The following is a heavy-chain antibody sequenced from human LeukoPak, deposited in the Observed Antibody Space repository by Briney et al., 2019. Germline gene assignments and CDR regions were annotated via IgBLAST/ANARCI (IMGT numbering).Heavy chain of an antibody. Sequence: PGGSLRLSCAASGFTFSRYWMHWVRQAPGKGLVWVSRIHSDGSSTSYADSAKGRFTISRDNAKNSLYLQMNGLRAEDTAAYYCARGATDTTRWFDPWGQGTLVTVSS. CDR3: ARGATDTTRWFDP. CDR1: GFTFSRYW. J-gene: IGHJ5*02. V-gene: IGHV3-74*01. D-gene: IGHD1-7*01. CDR2: IHSDGSST.